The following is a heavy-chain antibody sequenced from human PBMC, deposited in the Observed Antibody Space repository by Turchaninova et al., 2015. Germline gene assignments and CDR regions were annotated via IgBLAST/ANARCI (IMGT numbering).Heavy chain of an antibody. CDR1: GFTFSSYW. Sequence: EVQLVESGGGLVQPGGSLRLSCAASGFTFSSYWMSWVRQAPGKGREWVANIKQDGSENYYVDSVKGRFTNSGDNAKNCLYLQMNILRAEDTAVYYCASFAARRFDYWGQGTLVTVSS. V-gene: IGHV3-7*01. CDR2: IKQDGSEN. CDR3: ASFAARRFDY. J-gene: IGHJ4*02. D-gene: IGHD2-15*01.